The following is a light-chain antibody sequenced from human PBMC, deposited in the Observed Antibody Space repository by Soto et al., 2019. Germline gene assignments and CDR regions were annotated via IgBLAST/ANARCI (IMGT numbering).Light chain of an antibody. Sequence: GDRVTITWRASQSISSYLNWYQQKPGKAPKLLIYAASSLQSGVPSRFSGSGSGTDFTLTISSLQPEDFATYYCQQSYSTPGTFGQGTKVDIK. J-gene: IGKJ1*01. CDR3: QQSYSTPGT. CDR1: QSISSY. CDR2: AAS. V-gene: IGKV1-39*01.